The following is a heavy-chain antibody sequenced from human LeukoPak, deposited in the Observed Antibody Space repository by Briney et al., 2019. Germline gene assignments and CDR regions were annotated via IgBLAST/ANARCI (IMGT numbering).Heavy chain of an antibody. CDR3: ARDRDDSPLQADY. J-gene: IGHJ4*02. V-gene: IGHV1-69*04. CDR2: IIPILGIA. CDR1: GGTFSSYA. D-gene: IGHD3-22*01. Sequence: GASVKVSCKASGGTFSSYAISWVRQAPGQGLEWMGRIIPILGIANYAQKFQGRVTITADESTSTAYMELSSLRSEDTAVYYCARDRDDSPLQADYWGQGTLVTVSS.